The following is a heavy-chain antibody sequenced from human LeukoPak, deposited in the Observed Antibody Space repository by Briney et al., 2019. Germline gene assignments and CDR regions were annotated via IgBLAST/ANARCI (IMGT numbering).Heavy chain of an antibody. CDR2: ISGSGGST. CDR1: GFTFSSYD. CDR3: AKIAYYYDSSGYYRLYYYCYYGRDF. D-gene: IGHD3-22*01. J-gene: IGHJ6*02. V-gene: IGHV3-23*01. Sequence: GGSLRLSCAASGFTFSSYDRSWIRQAPGKGLEWVSAISGSGGSTYYADSVKGRFTISRDNSKNTLYLQMNSLRAEDTAVYYCAKIAYYYDSSGYYRLYYYCYYGRDFDYRGTTVTVSS.